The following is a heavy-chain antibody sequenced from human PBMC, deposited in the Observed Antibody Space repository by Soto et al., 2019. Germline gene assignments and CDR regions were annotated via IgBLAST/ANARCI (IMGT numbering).Heavy chain of an antibody. V-gene: IGHV3-15*01. CDR2: IKSKTDGGTT. J-gene: IGHJ6*03. D-gene: IGHD3-10*01. CDR1: GFTFSNAW. Sequence: GGSLRLSCAASGFTFSNAWMSWVRQAPGKGLEWVGRIKSKTDGGTTDYAAPVKGRFTISRDDSKNTLYLQMNSLKTEDTAVYYCTTDRRPVLWFGEGPLYYYYYMDVWGKGTTVTVSS. CDR3: TTDRRPVLWFGEGPLYYYYYMDV.